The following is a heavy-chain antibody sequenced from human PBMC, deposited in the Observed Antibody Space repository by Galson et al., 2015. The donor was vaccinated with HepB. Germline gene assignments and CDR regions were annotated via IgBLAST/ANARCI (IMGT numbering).Heavy chain of an antibody. V-gene: IGHV3-33*01. Sequence: SLRLSCAASGFTFSSYGMHWVRQAPGKGLEWVAVIWYDGSNKYYADSVKGRFTISRDNSKNTLYLQMNSLRAEDTAVYYCARDKGLDIVVVVAALNYGMDVWGQGTTVTVSS. CDR2: IWYDGSNK. CDR1: GFTFSSYG. J-gene: IGHJ6*02. CDR3: ARDKGLDIVVVVAALNYGMDV. D-gene: IGHD2-15*01.